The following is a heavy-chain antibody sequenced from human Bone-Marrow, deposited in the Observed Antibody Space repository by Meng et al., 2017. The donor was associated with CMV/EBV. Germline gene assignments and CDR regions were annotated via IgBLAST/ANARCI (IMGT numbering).Heavy chain of an antibody. CDR3: AKEYSSSWYYADGMDG. J-gene: IGHJ6*02. Sequence: GESLKISCAASGFTFSSYGMHWVRQAPGKGLEWVAVIWYDGSNKYYADSVKGRFTISRDNSKNTLYLQMNSLRAEDTAVYYCAKEYSSSWYYADGMDGWGQGTTVTVSS. CDR1: GFTFSSYG. D-gene: IGHD6-13*01. CDR2: IWYDGSNK. V-gene: IGHV3-33*06.